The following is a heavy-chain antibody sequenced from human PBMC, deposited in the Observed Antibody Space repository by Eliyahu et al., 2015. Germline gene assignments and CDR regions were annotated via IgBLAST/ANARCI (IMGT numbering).Heavy chain of an antibody. D-gene: IGHD3-16*01. J-gene: IGHJ4*02. CDR1: GFTFXNYG. V-gene: IGHV3-33*01. CDR3: ARSAYYDFHTYLIDY. CDR2: IWYDGTNK. Sequence: QVQMVESGGGVVQPGSSLRXXCEVSGFTFXNYGMHWVRQAPGKGLEWVAIIWYDGTNKYDADSVKGRFTISRDNSKNTLYLQMNSLRVEDTAVYFCARSAYYDFHTYLIDYWGQGTLVTVSS.